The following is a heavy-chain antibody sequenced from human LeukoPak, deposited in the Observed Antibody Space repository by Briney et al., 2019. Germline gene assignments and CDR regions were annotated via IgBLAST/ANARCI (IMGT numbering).Heavy chain of an antibody. D-gene: IGHD6-6*01. CDR2: IYSGGST. Sequence: GGSLRLSCAASGFTVSSNYMSWVRQAPGKGLEWVSVIYSGGSTYYADSVKGRFTISRDNSKNTLCLQMNSLRAEDTAVYYCARDSRSGYYSGMDVWGQGTTVTVSS. J-gene: IGHJ6*02. CDR3: ARDSRSGYYSGMDV. CDR1: GFTVSSNY. V-gene: IGHV3-66*02.